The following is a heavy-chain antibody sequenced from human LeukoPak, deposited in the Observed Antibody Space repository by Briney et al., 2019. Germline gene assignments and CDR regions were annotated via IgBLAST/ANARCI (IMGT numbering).Heavy chain of an antibody. Sequence: SETLSLTCTVSGGSISSYYWSWLRQPPGKGLEWIGYIYYSGSTNYNPSLKSRVTISVDTSKNQFSLKLSSVTAADTAVYYCAKGGNSIPLDYWGQGTLVTVSS. D-gene: IGHD4-23*01. J-gene: IGHJ4*02. V-gene: IGHV4-59*08. CDR3: AKGGNSIPLDY. CDR1: GGSISSYY. CDR2: IYYSGST.